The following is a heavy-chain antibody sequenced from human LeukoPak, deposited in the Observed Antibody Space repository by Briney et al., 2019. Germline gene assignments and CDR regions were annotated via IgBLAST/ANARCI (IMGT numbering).Heavy chain of an antibody. CDR2: IYYSWSA. Sequence: SETLSLTCTVSGGSISSYYWSWIRQPPGKGLEWIGYIYYSWSANYNPSLKSRVTISVDTSKNQFSLKLSSVTAADTAVYYCARTLQYYSDTSGYYSVRDNWFDPWGQGTMVTVSS. D-gene: IGHD3-22*01. V-gene: IGHV4-59*08. J-gene: IGHJ5*02. CDR1: GGSISSYY. CDR3: ARTLQYYSDTSGYYSVRDNWFDP.